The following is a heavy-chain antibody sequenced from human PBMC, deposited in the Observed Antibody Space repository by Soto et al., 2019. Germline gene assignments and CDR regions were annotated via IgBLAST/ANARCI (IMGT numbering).Heavy chain of an antibody. CDR3: ARGGSLNWYFDL. CDR2: INSDGSST. V-gene: IGHV3-74*01. Sequence: EVQLVESGGCLVQPGGSLRLSCAASGFTFRSYWMHWVRQAPGKGLVWVSRINSDGSSTSYADSVKGRFTISRDNAKNTLYLQMNSLRAEDTAVYYCARGGSLNWYFDLWGRGTLVTVSS. CDR1: GFTFRSYW. D-gene: IGHD1-26*01. J-gene: IGHJ2*01.